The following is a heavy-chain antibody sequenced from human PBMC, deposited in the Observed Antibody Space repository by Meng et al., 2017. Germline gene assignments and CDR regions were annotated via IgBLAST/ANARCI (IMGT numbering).Heavy chain of an antibody. D-gene: IGHD5-24*01. CDR1: GGTFSSYV. CDR2: IIPIFGTA. CDR3: ARDQMARWRLQIRGWFDP. J-gene: IGHJ5*02. Sequence: VQLVQAGGEVRKPGSSVEVSCKASGGTFSSYVISWVRQAPGQGLEWMGGIIPIFGTANYAQKFQGRVTITTDESTSTAYMELSSLRSEDTAVYYCARDQMARWRLQIRGWFDPWGQGTLVTVSS. V-gene: IGHV1-69*05.